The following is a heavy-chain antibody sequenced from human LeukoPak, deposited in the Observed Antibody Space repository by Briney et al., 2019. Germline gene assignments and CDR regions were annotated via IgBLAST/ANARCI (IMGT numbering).Heavy chain of an antibody. CDR1: GFTFDDYA. D-gene: IGHD3-3*01. CDR2: ISGSGGST. V-gene: IGHV3-23*01. J-gene: IGHJ3*02. Sequence: GRSLRLSCAASGFTFDDYAMHWVRQAPGKGLEWVSGISGSGGSTYYADSVKGRFTISRDNSKNTLYLQMNSLRAEDTAVYYCAKEWSAHDAFDIWGQGTMVTVSS. CDR3: AKEWSAHDAFDI.